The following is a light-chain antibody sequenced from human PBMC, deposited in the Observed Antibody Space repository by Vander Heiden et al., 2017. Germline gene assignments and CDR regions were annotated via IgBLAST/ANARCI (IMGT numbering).Light chain of an antibody. CDR3: QHYNNGPLLT. CDR1: QSVSSN. CDR2: GAS. J-gene: IGKJ4*01. Sequence: EIVMTQSPATLFVSPGERATLSCRASQSVSSNLAWYQQRPGQAPRVLIYGASTRATGIPARFSGSGSGTEFTLTISSLQSEDFAVYYCQHYNNGPLLTFGGGTKVGIK. V-gene: IGKV3-15*01.